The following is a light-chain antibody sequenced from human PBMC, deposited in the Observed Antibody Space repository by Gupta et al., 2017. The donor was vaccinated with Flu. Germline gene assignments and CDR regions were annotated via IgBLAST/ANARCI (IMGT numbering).Light chain of an antibody. CDR2: AAS. Sequence: PSSLSASVGDRVTITCRASQGIKTDLTWYQQQPGKAPRLLIYAASTLQSGVPSRFSGSGSGPDFTLTISNLQPEDSATYYCLQDDNYPRTFGQGTKVEIK. J-gene: IGKJ1*01. CDR3: LQDDNYPRT. V-gene: IGKV1-6*01. CDR1: QGIKTD.